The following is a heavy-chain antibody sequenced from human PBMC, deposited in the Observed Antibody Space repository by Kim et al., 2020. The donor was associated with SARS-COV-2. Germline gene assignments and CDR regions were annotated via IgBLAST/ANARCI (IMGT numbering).Heavy chain of an antibody. Sequence: SETLSLTCAVYGGSFSGYYWSWIRQPPGKGLEWIGEINHSGSTNYNPSLKSRVTISVDTSKNQFSLKLSSVTAADTAVYYCASGGDCSSTSCARGPGAFGYWGQGTLVPVSP. D-gene: IGHD2-2*01. J-gene: IGHJ4*02. CDR3: ASGGDCSSTSCARGPGAFGY. CDR2: INHSGST. V-gene: IGHV4-34*01. CDR1: GGSFSGYY.